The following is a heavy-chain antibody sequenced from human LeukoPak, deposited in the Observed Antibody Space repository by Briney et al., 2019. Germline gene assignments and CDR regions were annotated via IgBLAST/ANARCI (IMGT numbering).Heavy chain of an antibody. CDR3: ASRPPYYYYGMDV. CDR1: GFTFSSYA. V-gene: IGHV3-23*01. Sequence: GGSLRLSCAASGFTFSSYAMGWVRQAPGKGLEWVSAISGSGGSTYYADSVKGRFTISRDNSKNTLYLQMNSLRAEDTAVYYCASRPPYYYYGMDVWGQGTTVTVSS. CDR2: ISGSGGST. J-gene: IGHJ6*02.